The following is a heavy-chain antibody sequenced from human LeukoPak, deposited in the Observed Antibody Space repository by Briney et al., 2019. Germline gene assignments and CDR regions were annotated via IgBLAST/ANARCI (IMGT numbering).Heavy chain of an antibody. CDR2: ISATNVYI. V-gene: IGHV3-21*01. CDR1: GFNFNSYT. CDR3: ARGGVPTHYYYMDV. J-gene: IGHJ6*03. Sequence: GGSLRLSCTASGFNFNSYTMNWVRQAPGKGLEWVSSISATNVYIYYADSVKGRFTVSRDNSKNTLYLQMNSLRAEETAVYYCARGGVPTHYYYMDVWGKGTTVTISS. D-gene: IGHD3-10*01.